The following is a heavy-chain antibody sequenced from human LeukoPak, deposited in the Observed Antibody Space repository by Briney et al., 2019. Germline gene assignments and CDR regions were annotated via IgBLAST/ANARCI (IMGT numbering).Heavy chain of an antibody. CDR1: GFTFRSYE. D-gene: IGHD3-16*01. Sequence: GGSLRLSCAASGFTFRSYEMNWVRQAPGKGLEWVSCISDSGNTIYYADSVKGRFTISRDNAKNSLYLQMNSLRADDTAVYYCAREDRIMIEEFGLPTFDYWGRGTLVTVSS. CDR3: AREDRIMIEEFGLPTFDY. V-gene: IGHV3-48*03. CDR2: ISDSGNTI. J-gene: IGHJ4*02.